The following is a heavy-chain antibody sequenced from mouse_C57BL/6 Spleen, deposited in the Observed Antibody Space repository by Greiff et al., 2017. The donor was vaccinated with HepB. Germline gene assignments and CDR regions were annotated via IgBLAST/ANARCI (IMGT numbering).Heavy chain of an antibody. Sequence: QVQLKQSGAELVRPGTSVKMSCKASGYTFTNYWIGWAKQRPGHGLEWIGDIYPGGGYTNYNEKFKGKATLTADKSSSTAYMQFSSLTSEDSAIYYCAKGDYGTGFAYWGQGTLVTVSA. D-gene: IGHD2-4*01. V-gene: IGHV1-63*01. CDR3: AKGDYGTGFAY. J-gene: IGHJ3*01. CDR1: GYTFTNYW. CDR2: IYPGGGYT.